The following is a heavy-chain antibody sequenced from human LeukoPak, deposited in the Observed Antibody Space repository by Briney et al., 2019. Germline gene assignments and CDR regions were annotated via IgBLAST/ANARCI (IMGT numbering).Heavy chain of an antibody. V-gene: IGHV4-4*07. CDR3: ASPPAPYTSGWYFGY. J-gene: IGHJ4*02. D-gene: IGHD6-19*01. Sequence: SETLSLTCTVSGGSISSYYWNWIRQPAGKGLEWIGRIYTSGSTNYNPSLKSRVTMSVDTSKNQFSLKLSSVTAADTAVYYCASPPAPYTSGWYFGYWGQGTLVTVSS. CDR2: IYTSGST. CDR1: GGSISSYY.